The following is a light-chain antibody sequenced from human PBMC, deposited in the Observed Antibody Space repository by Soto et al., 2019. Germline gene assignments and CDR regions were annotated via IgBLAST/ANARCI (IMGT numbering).Light chain of an antibody. V-gene: IGLV2-23*01. CDR3: CSYAGSSFYV. CDR2: EGT. J-gene: IGLJ1*01. Sequence: SLLTQPASVSGAPGQAITLSCTGNSSVVGSYNLVSWHQQHPGKAPKLMIYEGTKRPSGVSNRFSGSKSGNTASLTISGLQAEDEADYYCCSYAGSSFYVFGTGTKVTVL. CDR1: SSVVGSYNL.